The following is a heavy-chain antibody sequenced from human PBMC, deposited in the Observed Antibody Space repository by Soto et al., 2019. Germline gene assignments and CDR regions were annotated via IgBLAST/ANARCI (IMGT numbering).Heavy chain of an antibody. CDR3: AKDRCSGCSCYSFKAYSHGMDV. CDR2: ISYDVINK. J-gene: IGHJ6*02. CDR1: GFTFSSYG. Sequence: QVQLVESGGGVVQPGRSLRLSCAASGFTFSSYGMHWVRQAPGKGLEWVAVISYDVINKYYADSVKGRFTISRDNSKNTVYLQMNSRRAEDTNVYYCAKDRCSGCSCYSFKAYSHGMDVWGQGTTVTVSS. D-gene: IGHD2-15*01. V-gene: IGHV3-30*18.